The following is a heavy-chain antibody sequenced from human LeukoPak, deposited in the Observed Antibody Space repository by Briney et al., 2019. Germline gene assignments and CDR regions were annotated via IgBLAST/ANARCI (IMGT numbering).Heavy chain of an antibody. CDR1: GYAISSGYF. Sequence: PSETLSLTCSVSGYAISSGYFWGWIRQPPGKGLEWIGTIYHSGSTYYNPSLKSRVTISVDTSKNQFSLKLSSVTAADTAVYYCARHRSGWLQSSFDYWGQGTLVTVSS. CDR3: ARHRSGWLQSSFDY. CDR2: IYHSGST. J-gene: IGHJ4*02. D-gene: IGHD5-24*01. V-gene: IGHV4-38-2*02.